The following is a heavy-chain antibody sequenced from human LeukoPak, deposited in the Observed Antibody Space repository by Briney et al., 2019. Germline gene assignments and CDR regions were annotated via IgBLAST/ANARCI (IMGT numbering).Heavy chain of an antibody. Sequence: AASVKVSCKASGYTFTGYYIHWVRQAPGQGLEWMGWINPNSGGTNYAQKFQGRVTMTRDTSISTAYMELSRLRSDDTAVFASGRLDSWGQGTLITVSS. CDR3: GRLDS. V-gene: IGHV1-2*02. J-gene: IGHJ4*02. D-gene: IGHD3-10*01. CDR1: GYTFTGYY. CDR2: INPNSGGT.